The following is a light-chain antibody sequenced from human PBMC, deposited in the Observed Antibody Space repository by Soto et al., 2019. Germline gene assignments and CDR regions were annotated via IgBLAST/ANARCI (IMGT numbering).Light chain of an antibody. V-gene: IGLV1-40*01. Sequence: QSVLTQPPSVSGAAGQRVTISCTGSSSNLGAGYDVHWYQLLPGTAPKLLIYGNRNRPPGVPDRFSGSKSGTSASLAITGLQAEDEADFYCQSYDNSLGVCYVFGTGTKVTVL. CDR1: SSNLGAGYD. CDR3: QSYDNSLGVCYV. J-gene: IGLJ1*01. CDR2: GNR.